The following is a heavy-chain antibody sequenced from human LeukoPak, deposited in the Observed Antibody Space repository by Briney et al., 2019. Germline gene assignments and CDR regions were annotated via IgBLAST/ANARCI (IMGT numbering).Heavy chain of an antibody. J-gene: IGHJ3*02. CDR1: GGSISSSSYY. D-gene: IGHD2-2*01. Sequence: SETLSLTCTVSGGSISSSSYYWGWIRQPPGKGLEWIGSIYYSGSTNYNPSLKSRVTISVGTSKNQFSLKLSSVTAADTAVYYCARGYCSSTSCYVKYAFDIWGQGTMVTVSS. CDR3: ARGYCSSTSCYVKYAFDI. V-gene: IGHV4-39*07. CDR2: IYYSGST.